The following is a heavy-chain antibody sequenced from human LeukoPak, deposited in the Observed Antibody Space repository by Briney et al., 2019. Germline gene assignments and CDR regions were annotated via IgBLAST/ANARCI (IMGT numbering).Heavy chain of an antibody. CDR3: AKEVAQYYYGSGSTLDY. CDR2: ISGSGGST. D-gene: IGHD3-10*01. J-gene: IGHJ4*02. CDR1: RFTFSDYT. V-gene: IGHV3-23*01. Sequence: GGSLRLSCAASRFTFSDYTMSWVRQAPGKGLEWVSTISGSGGSTYYTDSVKGRFTISRDNSKNTLYLQMNSLRAEDTAVYYCAKEVAQYYYGSGSTLDYWGQGTPVTVSS.